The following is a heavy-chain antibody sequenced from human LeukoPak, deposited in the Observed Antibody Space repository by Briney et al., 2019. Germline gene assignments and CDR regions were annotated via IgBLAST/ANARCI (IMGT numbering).Heavy chain of an antibody. CDR1: GGSISSYY. CDR2: IYTSGST. CDR3: ARDRSVNYDFWSGIFDY. Sequence: SETLSLTCTVSGGSISSYYWSWIRQPAGKGLEWIGRIYTSGSTNYNPSLKSRVTMSVDTSKNQFSLKLSSVTAADTAVYYCARDRSVNYDFWSGIFDYWGQGTLVTVSS. V-gene: IGHV4-4*07. D-gene: IGHD3-3*01. J-gene: IGHJ4*02.